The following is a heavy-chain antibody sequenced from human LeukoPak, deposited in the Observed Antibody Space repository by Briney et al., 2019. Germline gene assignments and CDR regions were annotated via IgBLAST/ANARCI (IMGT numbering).Heavy chain of an antibody. Sequence: ASVKVSCKASGYTFTSYYMHWVRQAPGQGLEWMGIINPSGGSTSYAQKFQGRVTMTRDTSTSTVYMELSSLRSEDTAVYYCARDSSSWYRDLSLTDYYFDYWGQGTLVTVSS. CDR2: INPSGGST. J-gene: IGHJ4*02. V-gene: IGHV1-46*01. CDR1: GYTFTSYY. CDR3: ARDSSSWYRDLSLTDYYFDY. D-gene: IGHD6-13*01.